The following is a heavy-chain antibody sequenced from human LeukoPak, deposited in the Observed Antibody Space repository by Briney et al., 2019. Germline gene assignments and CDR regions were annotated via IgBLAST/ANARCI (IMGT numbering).Heavy chain of an antibody. CDR1: GFTFSSYA. Sequence: GSLRLSCAASGFTFSSYAMSWVRQPPGKGLEWIGEINHSGSTNYNPSLKSRVTISVDTSKNQFSLKLSSVTAADTAVYYCASLVRGVYYYYMDVWGKGTTVTVSS. D-gene: IGHD3-10*01. V-gene: IGHV4-34*01. CDR3: ASLVRGVYYYYMDV. J-gene: IGHJ6*03. CDR2: INHSGST.